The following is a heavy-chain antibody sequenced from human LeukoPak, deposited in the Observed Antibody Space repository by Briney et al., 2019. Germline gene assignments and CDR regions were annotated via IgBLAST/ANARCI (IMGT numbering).Heavy chain of an antibody. J-gene: IGHJ5*02. CDR2: IYPGDSDT. Sequence: NRGESLKISCKGSGYSFTSYWIVWVRQMPGKGLEWMGIIYPGDSDTRYSPSFQGQVTISADKSISTAYLQWSSLKASDTAMYYCATMPYSSGWYELGFDPWGQGTLVTVSS. D-gene: IGHD6-19*01. V-gene: IGHV5-51*01. CDR3: ATMPYSSGWYELGFDP. CDR1: GYSFTSYW.